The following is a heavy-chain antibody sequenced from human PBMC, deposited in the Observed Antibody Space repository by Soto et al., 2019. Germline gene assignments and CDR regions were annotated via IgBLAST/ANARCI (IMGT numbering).Heavy chain of an antibody. CDR3: ARHNSSSMYYYYYMDV. Sequence: SETLSLTCTVSGGSISSSSYYWGWIRQPPGKGLEWIGSIYYSGSTYYNPSLKSRVTISVDTSKNQFSLKLSSVTAADTVLYYCARHNSSSMYYYYYMDVWGKGTTVTVSS. J-gene: IGHJ6*03. CDR1: GGSISSSSYY. V-gene: IGHV4-39*01. CDR2: IYYSGST. D-gene: IGHD6-6*01.